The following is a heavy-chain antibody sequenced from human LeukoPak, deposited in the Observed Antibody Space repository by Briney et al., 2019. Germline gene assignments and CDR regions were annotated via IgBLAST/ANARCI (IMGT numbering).Heavy chain of an antibody. D-gene: IGHD4-17*01. CDR3: ARGGAYGMMGY. CDR2: IKEDGSEK. V-gene: IGHV3-7*01. J-gene: IGHJ4*02. Sequence: GGSLRLSCVASGFTFRSYWMSWVRQTPGKGLEWVANIKEDGSEKYYVDPVKGRFTISRDNAKNSLYLHMNSLRGDDTAIYYCARGGAYGMMGYWGQGTLVTVSS. CDR1: GFTFRSYW.